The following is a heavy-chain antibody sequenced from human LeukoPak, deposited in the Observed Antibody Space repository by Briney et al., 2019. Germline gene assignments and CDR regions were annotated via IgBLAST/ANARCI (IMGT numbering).Heavy chain of an antibody. Sequence: PGRSLRLSCAVSGFTFDDYAMHWVRQVPGKGLEWVAGISWNSDTRGYVDSVKGRFTISRDNARNSLYLQMNSLRAEDTAVYYCARDRYSSSSEDYWGQGTLVTVSS. V-gene: IGHV3-9*01. J-gene: IGHJ4*02. CDR1: GFTFDDYA. CDR2: ISWNSDTR. D-gene: IGHD6-6*01. CDR3: ARDRYSSSSEDY.